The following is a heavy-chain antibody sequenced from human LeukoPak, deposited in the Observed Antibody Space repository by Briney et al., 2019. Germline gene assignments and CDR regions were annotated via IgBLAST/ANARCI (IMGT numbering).Heavy chain of an antibody. Sequence: SETLSLTCTVSGGSISSSSYYWGWIRQPPGKGLEWIGEIYHSGSTNYNPSLKSRVTISVDKSKNQFSLKLNSVTAADTAVYYCARDSGGNYHDYWGQGILVTVSS. V-gene: IGHV4-39*07. CDR3: ARDSGGNYHDY. D-gene: IGHD4-23*01. J-gene: IGHJ4*02. CDR1: GGSISSSSYY. CDR2: IYHSGST.